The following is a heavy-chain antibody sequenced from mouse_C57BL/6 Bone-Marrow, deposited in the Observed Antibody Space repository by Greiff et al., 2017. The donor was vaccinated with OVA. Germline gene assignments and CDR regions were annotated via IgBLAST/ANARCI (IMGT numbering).Heavy chain of an antibody. V-gene: IGHV7-3*01. CDR3: ARGITVYYFDY. J-gene: IGHJ2*01. CDR2: IRNKANGYTT. Sequence: EVQLQQSGGGLVQPGGSLSLSCAASGFTFTDYYMSWVRQPPGKALEWLGFIRNKANGYTTEYSASVKGRFTISRDNSQSILYLQMNALRAEDSATYYCARGITVYYFDYWGQGTTLTVSS. D-gene: IGHD2-4*01. CDR1: GFTFTDYY.